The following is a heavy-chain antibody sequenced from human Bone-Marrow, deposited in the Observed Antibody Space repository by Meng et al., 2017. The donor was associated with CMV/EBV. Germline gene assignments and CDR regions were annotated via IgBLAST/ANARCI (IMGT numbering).Heavy chain of an antibody. Sequence: SETLSLTCTVSGYSISSGYYWGWIRQPPGKGLEWIGSIYHSGSTYYNPSLKSRVTISVDTSKNQLSLKLSSVTAADTAVYYCATVGPISGATVWGQGTLVTVSS. CDR1: GYSISSGYY. V-gene: IGHV4-38-2*02. J-gene: IGHJ4*02. D-gene: IGHD1-26*01. CDR2: IYHSGST. CDR3: ATVGPISGATV.